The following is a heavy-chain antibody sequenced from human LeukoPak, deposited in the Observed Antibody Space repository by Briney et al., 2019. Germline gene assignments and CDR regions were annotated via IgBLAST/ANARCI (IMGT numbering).Heavy chain of an antibody. CDR1: GYTFTGYY. V-gene: IGHV1-2*02. CDR2: INPNSGGT. CDR3: AREDAGGDDGNFDY. D-gene: IGHD2-21*01. Sequence: WASVKVSCKASGYTFTGYYMHWVRQAPGQGLEWMGWINPNSGGTNYAQKFQGRVTMTRDTSISTAYMELSRLRSDDTAVYYCAREDAGGDDGNFDYWGQGTLVTVSS. J-gene: IGHJ4*02.